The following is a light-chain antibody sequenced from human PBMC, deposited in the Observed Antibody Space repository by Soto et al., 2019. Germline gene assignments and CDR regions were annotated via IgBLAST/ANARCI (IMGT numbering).Light chain of an antibody. CDR2: GAS. CDR1: QSLNSNY. CDR3: QQYGTSSIT. J-gene: IGKJ5*01. V-gene: IGKV3-20*01. Sequence: EVVLTQSPGTLCLSPGERATLSCRASQSLNSNYLAWYQQKPGQAPRLLIYGASNRATGIPDRFSGSGSGTDFALPISRLEPEDFAVYYCQQYGTSSITFGQGTRLEI.